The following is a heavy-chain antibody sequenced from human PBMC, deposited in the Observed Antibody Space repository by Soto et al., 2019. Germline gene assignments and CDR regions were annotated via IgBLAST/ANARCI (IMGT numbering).Heavy chain of an antibody. Sequence: EVQLVESGGGLVKPGGSLRLSCAASGFTFANAWMSWVRQAPGKGLEWVGRVKSNSDGGTTDYAAPVKGRFTISRDDSKNTLYLQMNSLKIEDTAIYYCNTYSRANCYGPVDAWGKGAAVTVSS. CDR2: VKSNSDGGTT. CDR1: GFTFANAW. V-gene: IGHV3-15*01. D-gene: IGHD2-15*01. CDR3: NTYSRANCYGPVDA. J-gene: IGHJ6*04.